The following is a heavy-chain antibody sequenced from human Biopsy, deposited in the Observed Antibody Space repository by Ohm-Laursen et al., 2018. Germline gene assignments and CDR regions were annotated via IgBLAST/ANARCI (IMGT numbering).Heavy chain of an antibody. CDR3: ALQSVAQMKNFDY. CDR2: ISPKSGDT. CDR1: GFSFTGYY. D-gene: IGHD6-19*01. Sequence: GASVKVSCKASGFSFTGYYIHWVRQAPGQGLEWMGWISPKSGDTNYAHKFHGNITMTRDTSMSTAYMEMSRLRCDDTAVYYCALQSVAQMKNFDYWGQGTLVTVSS. J-gene: IGHJ4*02. V-gene: IGHV1-2*02.